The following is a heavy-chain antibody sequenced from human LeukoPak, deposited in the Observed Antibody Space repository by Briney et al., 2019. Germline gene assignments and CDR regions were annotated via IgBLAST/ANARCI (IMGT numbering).Heavy chain of an antibody. CDR1: GGSFSGYY. Sequence: QTSETLSLTCAVYGGSFSGYYWSWIRQPPGKGLEWIGEINHSGSTNYNPSLKSRVTISVDTSKNQFSLKLSSVTAADTAVYYCAKLSSGWYPAYYYYMDVWGKGTTVTVSS. J-gene: IGHJ6*03. CDR2: INHSGST. CDR3: AKLSSGWYPAYYYYMDV. V-gene: IGHV4-34*01. D-gene: IGHD6-19*01.